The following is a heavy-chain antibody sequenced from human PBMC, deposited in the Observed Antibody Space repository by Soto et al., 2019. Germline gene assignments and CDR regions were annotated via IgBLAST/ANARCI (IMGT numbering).Heavy chain of an antibody. CDR2: INPSGGST. CDR1: GYTFTSYY. J-gene: IGHJ4*02. D-gene: IGHD3-22*01. Sequence: GASVKVSCKASGYTFTSYYMHWVRQAPGQGLEWMGIINPSGGSTSYAQKFQGRVTMTRDTSTSTVYMELSSLRSEDTAVYYCARDLRAYDSSGYYYFDYWAQGTLVTVSS. CDR3: ARDLRAYDSSGYYYFDY. V-gene: IGHV1-46*01.